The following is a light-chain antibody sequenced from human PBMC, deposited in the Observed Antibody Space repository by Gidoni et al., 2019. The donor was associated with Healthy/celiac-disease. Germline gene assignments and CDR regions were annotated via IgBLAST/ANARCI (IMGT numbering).Light chain of an antibody. J-gene: IGLJ3*02. CDR2: VGTGAIVG. Sequence: QPVLPQPPSASASLGASLTPTGPLSIGYSNYKVDWYRQRPGKGPRFVMRVGTGAIVGSKGDGIPDRFSVLGSGLNRYLTIKNIQEEDESDYHCGADHGSGSNFVTWVFGGGTKLTVL. V-gene: IGLV9-49*01. CDR3: GADHGSGSNFVTWV. CDR1: IGYSNYK.